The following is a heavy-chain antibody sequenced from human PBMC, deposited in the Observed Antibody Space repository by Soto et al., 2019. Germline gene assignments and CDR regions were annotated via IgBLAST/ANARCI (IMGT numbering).Heavy chain of an antibody. J-gene: IGHJ4*02. Sequence: EVQLVESGGGLVKPGGSLRLSCAASGFTFSSYSMNWVSQAPGKGLEWVSSISSSSSYIYYADSVKGRFTISRDNAKNSLYLQMNSLRAEDTAVYYCARGPAGGYDILTPLDYWGQGTLVTVSS. D-gene: IGHD3-9*01. V-gene: IGHV3-21*01. CDR3: ARGPAGGYDILTPLDY. CDR1: GFTFSSYS. CDR2: ISSSSSYI.